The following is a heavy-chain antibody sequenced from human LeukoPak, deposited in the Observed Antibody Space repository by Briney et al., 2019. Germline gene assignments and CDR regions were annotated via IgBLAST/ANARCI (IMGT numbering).Heavy chain of an antibody. D-gene: IGHD6-13*01. J-gene: IGHJ5*02. Sequence: PGGSLRLSCAASGFSFGSYAMHWVRQAPGKGLEWVAVISNDGNIQYYVDSVKGRFTISRDNSKNTVYLQMNSLRAEDTAIYYCAKLNPGTLPAAGTSRWFDPWGQGTLVTVSS. CDR3: AKLNPGTLPAAGTSRWFDP. V-gene: IGHV3-30*04. CDR1: GFSFGSYA. CDR2: ISNDGNIQ.